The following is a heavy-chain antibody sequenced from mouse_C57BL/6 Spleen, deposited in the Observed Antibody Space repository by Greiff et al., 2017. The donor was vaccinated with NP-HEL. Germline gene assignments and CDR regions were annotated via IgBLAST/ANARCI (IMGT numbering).Heavy chain of an antibody. J-gene: IGHJ4*01. D-gene: IGHD1-1*01. CDR2: IHPNSGST. CDR1: GYTFTSYW. Sequence: QVQLQQPGAELVKPGASVKLSCKASGYTFTSYWMHWVKQRPGQGLEWIGMIHPNSGSTNYNEKFKSKATLTVDKSSSTAYMQLSSLTSEDSAVYYCARSPYYYGSRGYAMDYWGQGTSVTVSS. V-gene: IGHV1-64*01. CDR3: ARSPYYYGSRGYAMDY.